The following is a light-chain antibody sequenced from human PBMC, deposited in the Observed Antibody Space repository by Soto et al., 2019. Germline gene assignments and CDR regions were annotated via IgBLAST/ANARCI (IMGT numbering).Light chain of an antibody. Sequence: QSVLTQPASVSGSPGQSITISCTGASGDVGNYNYVSWYQQYPGRVPKLLIYMVSNRASGVSNRFSGSKSGNTASLTISGLQAEDEADYFCTSPTPGSLYVFGTGTKVTVL. CDR2: MVS. CDR3: TSPTPGSLYV. V-gene: IGLV2-14*01. CDR1: SGDVGNYNY. J-gene: IGLJ1*01.